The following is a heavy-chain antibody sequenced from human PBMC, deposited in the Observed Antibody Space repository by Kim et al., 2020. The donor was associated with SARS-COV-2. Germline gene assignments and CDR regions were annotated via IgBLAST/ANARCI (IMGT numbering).Heavy chain of an antibody. CDR3: ARDKVRDFLSAIHH. CDR1: GESFSGYY. V-gene: IGHV4-34*01. CDR2: INHSGST. Sequence: SETLSLTCAVYGESFSGYYWSWIRQTPGRGLEWIGEINHSGSTNYNPSLKSRVTISVDTSKNQFSLKLTSVTAADTAIFYCARDKVRDFLSAIHHWGQGT. D-gene: IGHD3-3*01. J-gene: IGHJ1*01.